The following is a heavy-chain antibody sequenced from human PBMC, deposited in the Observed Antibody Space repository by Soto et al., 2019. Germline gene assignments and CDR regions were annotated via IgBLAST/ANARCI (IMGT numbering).Heavy chain of an antibody. D-gene: IGHD2-15*01. CDR2: IYYSGST. CDR3: SIFIVADYYYYMDV. CDR1: GVSIISDY. J-gene: IGHJ6*03. V-gene: IGHV4-59*01. Sequence: PLATLSLTCTGSGVSIISDYWSWIRQPPGKGLEWIGYIYYSGSTNYNPSIKSRVSISVVTSKDQFSLKLSSVTAAVTAVYYCSIFIVADYYYYMDVWGKGTTVTVSS.